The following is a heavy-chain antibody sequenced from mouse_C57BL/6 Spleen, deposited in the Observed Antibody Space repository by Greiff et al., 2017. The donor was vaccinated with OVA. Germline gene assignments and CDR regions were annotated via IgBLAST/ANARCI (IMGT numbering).Heavy chain of an antibody. CDR3: ARDERLGFAY. V-gene: IGHV5-16*01. CDR2: INYDGSST. Sequence: EVKLVESEGGLVQPGSSMKLSCTASGFTFSDYYMAWVRQVPEKGLEWVANINYDGSSTYYLDSLKSRFIISRDNAKNILYLQISSLKSEDTATYYCARDERLGFAYWGQGTLVTVSA. CDR1: GFTFSDYY. D-gene: IGHD2-2*01. J-gene: IGHJ3*01.